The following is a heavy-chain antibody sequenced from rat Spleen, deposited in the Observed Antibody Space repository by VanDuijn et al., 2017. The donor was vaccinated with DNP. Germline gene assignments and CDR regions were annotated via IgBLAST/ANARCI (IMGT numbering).Heavy chain of an antibody. D-gene: IGHD5-1*01. CDR1: GFSLTSYT. J-gene: IGHJ2*01. CDR2: MSSGGST. CDR3: TRSLGAPFDY. Sequence: QVQLKESGPGLVQPSQTLSLTCTVSGFSLTSYTVSWVRQPPGKGLEWIAAMSSGGSTDYNSALKSRLSISRDTSKSQVFLKMNSLQTEDTAIYFCTRSLGAPFDYWGQGVMVTVSS. V-gene: IGHV2-15*01.